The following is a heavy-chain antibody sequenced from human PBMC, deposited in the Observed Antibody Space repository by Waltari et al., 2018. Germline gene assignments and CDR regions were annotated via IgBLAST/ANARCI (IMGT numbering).Heavy chain of an antibody. Sequence: QLQLQESGPGLVKPSETLSLTCTVSGGSISTNYNWGWIRQPPGKGLEWMGNMQYRGSTFYNPSLESRITISLDTWKNQFSLRLSSVGAADTAGYFCGRIAFGDEGGYFQYWGQCTLVTVSS. D-gene: IGHD4-17*01. CDR1: GGSISTNYN. CDR3: GRIAFGDEGGYFQY. CDR2: MQYRGST. V-gene: IGHV4-39*01. J-gene: IGHJ1*01.